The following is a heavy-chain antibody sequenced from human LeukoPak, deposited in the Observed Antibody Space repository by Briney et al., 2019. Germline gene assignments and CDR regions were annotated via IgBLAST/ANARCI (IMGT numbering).Heavy chain of an antibody. D-gene: IGHD1-20*01. CDR1: GFTFWNSA. Sequence: GGSLRLSCAVSGFTFWNSAMIGVRQATGKGREWVSTLCGSGVSTYYADSVKGRFTTSRDNFKNTLYLEMNSLRAEDTAVYYCAKNNWNDMPFVDDWGQGTLATVSS. V-gene: IGHV3-23*01. CDR2: LCGSGVST. CDR3: AKNNWNDMPFVDD. J-gene: IGHJ4*02.